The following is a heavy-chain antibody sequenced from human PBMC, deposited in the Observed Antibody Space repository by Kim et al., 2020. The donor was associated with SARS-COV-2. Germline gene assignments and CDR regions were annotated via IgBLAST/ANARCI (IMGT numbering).Heavy chain of an antibody. D-gene: IGHD3-22*01. Sequence: SETLSLTCAVYGGSLSGYYWSWIRQPPGKGLEWIGEINHSGSTNYNPSLKSRVTISVDTSKNQFSLKLSSVTAADTAVYYCARESTYSSGYYVWGQGTLVTVSS. CDR1: GGSLSGYY. CDR3: ARESTYSSGYYV. V-gene: IGHV4-34*01. J-gene: IGHJ4*02. CDR2: INHSGST.